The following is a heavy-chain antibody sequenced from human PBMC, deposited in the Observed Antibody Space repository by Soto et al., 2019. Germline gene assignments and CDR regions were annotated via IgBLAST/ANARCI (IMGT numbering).Heavy chain of an antibody. J-gene: IGHJ6*02. CDR2: MFYSGVA. D-gene: IGHD3-16*01. Sequence: SETLSLTCSISGGSFSKYYCHWIRQSPAKGLEWIGYMFYSGVANYNPSLKSRVTISLDTSKNQSTLSLNSVTAADTAVYYCVRVSSEFGGGYTSYILDVWGQGTTVTLSS. CDR1: GGSFSKYY. V-gene: IGHV4-59*01. CDR3: VRVSSEFGGGYTSYILDV.